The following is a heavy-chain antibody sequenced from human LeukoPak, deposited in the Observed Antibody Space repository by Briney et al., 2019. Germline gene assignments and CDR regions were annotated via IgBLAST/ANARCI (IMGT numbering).Heavy chain of an antibody. CDR1: GFTFSSYW. CDR2: INSDGSST. V-gene: IGHV3-74*03. D-gene: IGHD3-16*01. CDR3: ARVGGVAPAALDY. J-gene: IGHJ4*02. Sequence: GGSLRLSCAASGFTFSSYWMHWVRQAPGKGLVWVSRINSDGSSTTYADSVKGRFTISRDNAKSTLYLQMNSLRAEDTAVYYCARVGGVAPAALDYWGQGTLVTVSS.